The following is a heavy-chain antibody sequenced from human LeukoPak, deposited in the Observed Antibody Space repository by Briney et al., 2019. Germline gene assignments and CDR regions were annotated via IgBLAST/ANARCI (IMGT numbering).Heavy chain of an antibody. CDR3: AKERYNWNYGPWFDP. D-gene: IGHD1-7*01. J-gene: IGHJ5*02. Sequence: PGGSLRLSCAASGFTFSSYNMNWVRQAPGKGLEWVSYITSSSSTIYYADSVKGRFTISRDNSKNTLYLQMNSLRAEDTAVYYCAKERYNWNYGPWFDPWGQGTLVTVSS. CDR2: ITSSSSTI. V-gene: IGHV3-48*01. CDR1: GFTFSSYN.